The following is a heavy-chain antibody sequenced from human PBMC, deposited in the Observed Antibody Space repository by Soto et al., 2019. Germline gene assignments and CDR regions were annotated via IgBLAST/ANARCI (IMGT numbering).Heavy chain of an antibody. CDR1: GYSFTSYW. CDR3: ARPSRSSSSWDTHYFDY. CDR2: IYPGDSDT. Sequence: EVQLVQSGAEVKKPGESLKISCKGSGYSFTSYWIGWVRQMPGKGLEWMGIIYPGDSDTRYSPSFQGQVTISADKSISTAYLQWSSLKASDTAMYSCARPSRSSSSWDTHYFDYWGQGTLVTVSS. D-gene: IGHD6-13*01. V-gene: IGHV5-51*03. J-gene: IGHJ4*02.